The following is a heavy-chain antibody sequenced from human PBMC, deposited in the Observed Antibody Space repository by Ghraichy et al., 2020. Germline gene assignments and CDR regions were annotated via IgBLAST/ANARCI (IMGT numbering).Heavy chain of an antibody. CDR1: GFTFSSYW. D-gene: IGHD3-10*01. V-gene: IGHV3-74*01. CDR2: INTDGSRT. Sequence: GGSLRLSCAASGFTFSSYWMHWVRQAPGKGLVWVSRINTDGSRTTYADSVKGRFTISRDNAKNTLFLQMNSLRAEDTAVYYCVRTFYNSPDNWGQGTLVTVSS. J-gene: IGHJ4*02. CDR3: VRTFYNSPDN.